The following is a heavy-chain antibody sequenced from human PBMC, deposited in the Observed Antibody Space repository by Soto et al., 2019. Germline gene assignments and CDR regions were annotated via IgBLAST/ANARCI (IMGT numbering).Heavy chain of an antibody. CDR1: GGSISYYY. CDR3: ARGGWKLFDY. J-gene: IGHJ4*02. Sequence: SETLSLTCTVSGGSISYYYWSWIRQPPGKGLEWIGYINYSGSTNYNPSLKSRVSISIATSKNHFSLKLSSVSAADTAVYYCARGGWKLFDYWGQGTLVTSPQ. V-gene: IGHV4-59*08. CDR2: INYSGST. D-gene: IGHD6-19*01.